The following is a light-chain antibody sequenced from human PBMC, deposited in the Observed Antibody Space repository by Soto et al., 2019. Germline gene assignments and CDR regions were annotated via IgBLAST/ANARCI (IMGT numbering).Light chain of an antibody. Sequence: QSALTQPPSVSAAPGQKVTVSCSGSRSNIGSHYVSWYQQFPGTAPKLLFYDNDKRPSGIPDRFSASKSGTSATLGITGLQTGDEADYYCGSWDSTLSVVVFGGGTKVTVL. CDR1: RSNIGSHY. CDR2: DND. V-gene: IGLV1-51*01. J-gene: IGLJ3*02. CDR3: GSWDSTLSVVV.